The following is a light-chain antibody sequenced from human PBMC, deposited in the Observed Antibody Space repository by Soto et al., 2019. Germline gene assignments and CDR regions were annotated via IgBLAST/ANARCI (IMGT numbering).Light chain of an antibody. CDR2: GAS. J-gene: IGKJ5*01. CDR1: HSVRSTS. CDR3: QHYGSSPPIT. V-gene: IGKV3-20*01. Sequence: DIVLTQSPGTLSLSPGERATLSCRASHSVRSTSLAWYQQKPGQAPRLLMYGASSRATGIPDKFSGGGSGTDFTLTISRLEPEDFAVYYCQHYGSSPPITFGQGTRLEIK.